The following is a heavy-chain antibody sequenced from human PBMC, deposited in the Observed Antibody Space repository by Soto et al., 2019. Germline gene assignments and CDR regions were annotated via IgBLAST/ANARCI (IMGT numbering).Heavy chain of an antibody. V-gene: IGHV2-5*02. D-gene: IGHD3-10*01. CDR3: AHKSLVPFGMDV. Sequence: QITLKESGPTLVKPTQTLTLTCTFSGFSLTTSGVGVGWIRQPPGKALEWLALIYWDDDKRYSPSLKNRPTXXKXXSRNQVVLTLIDLDPVDTATYYCAHKSLVPFGMDVWGQGTTVTVAS. CDR1: GFSLTTSGVG. J-gene: IGHJ6*02. CDR2: IYWDDDK.